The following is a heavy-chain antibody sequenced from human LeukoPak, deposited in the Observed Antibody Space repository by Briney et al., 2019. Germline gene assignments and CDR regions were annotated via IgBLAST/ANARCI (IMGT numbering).Heavy chain of an antibody. J-gene: IGHJ4*02. CDR3: ARLRGYSYGGGY. CDR2: IYYSGST. V-gene: IGHV4-39*01. D-gene: IGHD5-18*01. CDR1: GGSITSSSYY. Sequence: PSETLSLTCTVSGGSITSSSYYWGWILQPPGKGLEWIGSIYYSGSTHYNPSLKSRVTISVDTSKNQFSLKLSSVTAADTAVYYCARLRGYSYGGGYWGQGTLVTVSS.